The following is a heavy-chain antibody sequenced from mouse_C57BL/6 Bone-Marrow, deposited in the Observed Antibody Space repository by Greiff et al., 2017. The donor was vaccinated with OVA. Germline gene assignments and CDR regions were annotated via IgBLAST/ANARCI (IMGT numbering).Heavy chain of an antibody. CDR1: GYTFTSYW. Sequence: QVQLQQPGAELVKPGASVKMSCKASGYTFTSYWITWVKQRPGQGLEWIGDIYPGSGSTNYNEKFKSKATLTVDTSSSTAYMQLSSLTSEDSAVYYCARERITYGNYSWFAYWGQGTLVTVSA. D-gene: IGHD2-10*02. V-gene: IGHV1-55*01. CDR2: IYPGSGST. CDR3: ARERITYGNYSWFAY. J-gene: IGHJ3*01.